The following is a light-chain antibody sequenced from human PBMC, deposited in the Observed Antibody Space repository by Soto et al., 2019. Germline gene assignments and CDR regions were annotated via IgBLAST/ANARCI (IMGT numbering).Light chain of an antibody. V-gene: IGKV2D-29*02. Sequence: DVVMTQTPLSLSVAPGQPASISCKSSQSLLHITGETFLFWYLQKPGQSPQLLIDEVSTRVSGVPGRFRGSESWSDFTPEISRVRTDDVVISYCMQNTQFTPNFGHGTR. CDR1: QSLLHITGETF. CDR3: MQNTQFTPN. CDR2: EVS. J-gene: IGKJ5*01.